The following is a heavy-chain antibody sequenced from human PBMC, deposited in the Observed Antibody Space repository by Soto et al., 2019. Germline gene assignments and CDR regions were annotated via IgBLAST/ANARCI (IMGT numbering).Heavy chain of an antibody. CDR1: GFIFSSYN. CDR3: ARDRGVGTPDSFDI. J-gene: IGHJ3*02. CDR2: ISSSGNTI. D-gene: IGHD3-3*01. Sequence: GGALRLSSAASGFIFSSYNLNWVRQAAGKGLEWVSYISSSGNTIYYSDSVKGRFTFSRDNGKNSLFLQMNSLREEDTAVYYCARDRGVGTPDSFDIWGQGTMVTVS. V-gene: IGHV3-48*02.